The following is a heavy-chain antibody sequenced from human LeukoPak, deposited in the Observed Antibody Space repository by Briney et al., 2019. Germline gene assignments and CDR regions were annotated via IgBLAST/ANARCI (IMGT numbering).Heavy chain of an antibody. CDR3: ARGPRSYMVDY. J-gene: IGHJ4*02. D-gene: IGHD1-26*01. CDR1: GGSISSGGYS. Sequence: SQTLSLTCAVSGGSISSGGYSWSWIRQPPGKGLEWIGYIYHSGSTYYNPSLKSRVTISVDRSKNQSSLKLSSVTAADTAVYYCARGPRSYMVDYWGQGTLVTVSS. CDR2: IYHSGST. V-gene: IGHV4-30-2*01.